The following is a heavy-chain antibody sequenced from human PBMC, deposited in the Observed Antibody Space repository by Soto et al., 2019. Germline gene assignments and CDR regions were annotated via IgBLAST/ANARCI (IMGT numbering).Heavy chain of an antibody. CDR3: ARVPLPYRNYYYYMDV. J-gene: IGHJ6*03. CDR2: ISSSGSTI. CDR1: GFTFSDYY. V-gene: IGHV3-11*01. Sequence: PGGSLRLSCAASGFTFSDYYMSWIRQAPGKGLEWVSYISSSGSTIYYADSVKGRFTISRDNAKNSLYLQMNSLRAEDTAVYYCARVPLPYRNYYYYMDVWGKGTTVTVSS.